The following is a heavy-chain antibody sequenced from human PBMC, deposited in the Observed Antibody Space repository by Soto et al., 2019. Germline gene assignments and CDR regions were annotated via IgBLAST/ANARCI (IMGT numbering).Heavy chain of an antibody. CDR2: ISYDGSNK. CDR1: GFGFSSYG. J-gene: IGHJ4*02. Sequence: QVQLVESGGGVVQPGRSLRLSCAASGFGFSSYGMRWVRQAPGKGLDWLAVISYDGSNKYYADSVKGRFTISRDNSKNTLNLQMNSLRAEDTAVYYCAGGQYYFDYCGQGTLVTVSS. CDR3: AGGQYYFDY. D-gene: IGHD3-10*01. V-gene: IGHV3-30*03.